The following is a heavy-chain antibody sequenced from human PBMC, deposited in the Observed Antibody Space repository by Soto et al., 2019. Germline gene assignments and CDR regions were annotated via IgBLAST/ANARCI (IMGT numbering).Heavy chain of an antibody. Sequence: QVHLVESGGGVVQPGTSLRLACAASGFRFSGYGMQWVRQTPGKGLEWVGVIWYDGSKTFYADSVKGRFTISRDNSNNNVFMQMESLRAEDTAVYPCVTDIGGGSWYSLAYWGRGSLVTVSP. J-gene: IGHJ4*02. CDR3: VTDIGGGSWYSLAY. D-gene: IGHD2-15*01. V-gene: IGHV3-33*03. CDR1: GFRFSGYG. CDR2: IWYDGSKT.